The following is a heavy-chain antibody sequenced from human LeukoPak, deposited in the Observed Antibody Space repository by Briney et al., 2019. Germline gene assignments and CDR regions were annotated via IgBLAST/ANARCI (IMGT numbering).Heavy chain of an antibody. V-gene: IGHV1-2*02. D-gene: IGHD2-21*02. J-gene: IGHJ4*02. Sequence: GASVKVSCKASGYRFISNYIQWVRQAPGLGPEWVGWMHPGNGNPRYAEKFQGRVTMTRDTSINTAYLDLNSLRSDDTAVYYCAREGSYCVGGDCYSFDFWGQGTLITVSS. CDR3: AREGSYCVGGDCYSFDF. CDR2: MHPGNGNP. CDR1: GYRFISNY.